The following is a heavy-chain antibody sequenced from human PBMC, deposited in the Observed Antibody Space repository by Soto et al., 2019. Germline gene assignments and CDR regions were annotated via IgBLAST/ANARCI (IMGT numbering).Heavy chain of an antibody. V-gene: IGHV3-23*01. Sequence: GGSLRLSCAASGFTFSSYAMSWVRQAPGKGLEWVSVISGSDDSTYYADSVKGRFTISRDNSKNTLYLQMNSLRAEDTAVYYCAKAVPYYYESSEYPIPKKIEYFHKWGQGTRVTVSS. D-gene: IGHD3-22*01. CDR3: AKAVPYYYESSEYPIPKKIEYFHK. J-gene: IGHJ1*01. CDR2: ISGSDDST. CDR1: GFTFSSYA.